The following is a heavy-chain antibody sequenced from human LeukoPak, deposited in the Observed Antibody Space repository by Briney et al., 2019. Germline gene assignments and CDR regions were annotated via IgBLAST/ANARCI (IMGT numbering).Heavy chain of an antibody. V-gene: IGHV3-15*01. CDR3: TVIQGWGLGSYYVDY. J-gene: IGHJ4*02. D-gene: IGHD3-10*01. CDR2: IKSKTSGGTT. CDR1: GFAFGNDW. Sequence: GGSPRLSCAASGFAFGNDWMSWVRQAPGKGLEWVGRIKSKTSGGTTDYAAPVKGRFTISRDDSKNMLYLQMDSLKTEDTAVYYCTVIQGWGLGSYYVDYWGQGTLVTVSS.